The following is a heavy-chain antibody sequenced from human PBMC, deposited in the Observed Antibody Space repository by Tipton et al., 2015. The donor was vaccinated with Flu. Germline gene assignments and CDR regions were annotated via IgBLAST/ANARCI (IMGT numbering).Heavy chain of an antibody. D-gene: IGHD3-22*01. CDR1: GGSISSYY. CDR2: IYYSGST. CDR3: ARHPYYYDSSGREA. V-gene: IGHV4-59*08. J-gene: IGHJ5*02. Sequence: GLVKPSETLSLTCTVSGGSISSYYWSWIRQPPGKGLEWIGYIYYSGSTNYNPSLKSRVTISVDTSKNQFSLKLSSVTAADTAVYYCARHPYYYDSSGREAWGQGTLVPVSS.